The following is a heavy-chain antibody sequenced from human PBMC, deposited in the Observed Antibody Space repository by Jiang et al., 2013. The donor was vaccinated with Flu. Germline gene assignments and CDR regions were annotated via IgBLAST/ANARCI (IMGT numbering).Heavy chain of an antibody. Sequence: VQPGRSLRLSCAASGFTFNTYGMHWVRQAPGKGLEWVAVISYDGSNKYYADSVKGRFTISRDNSKNTLHLQMNSLRPEDTAVYYCAKDRGTLTDYYGLFDYWGQGTLVTVSS. J-gene: IGHJ4*02. CDR1: GFTFNTYG. V-gene: IGHV3-30*18. CDR3: AKDRGTLTDYYGLFDY. D-gene: IGHD3-9*01. CDR2: ISYDGSNK.